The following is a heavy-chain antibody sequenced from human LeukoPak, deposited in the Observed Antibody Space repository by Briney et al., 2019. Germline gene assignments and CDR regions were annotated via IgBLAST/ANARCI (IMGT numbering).Heavy chain of an antibody. Sequence: SETLSLTCAVYGGSFSGYYWSWIRQPPGKGLECIGEINHSGSTNYNPSLKSRVTISVDTSKNQFSLKLSSVTAADTAVYYCARVIIRFSSGWFDYWGQGTLVTVSS. CDR1: GGSFSGYY. V-gene: IGHV4-34*01. D-gene: IGHD6-19*01. CDR3: ARVIIRFSSGWFDY. CDR2: INHSGST. J-gene: IGHJ4*02.